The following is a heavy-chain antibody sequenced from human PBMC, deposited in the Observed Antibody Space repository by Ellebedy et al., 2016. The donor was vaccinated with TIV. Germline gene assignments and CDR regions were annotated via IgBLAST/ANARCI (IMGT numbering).Heavy chain of an antibody. D-gene: IGHD3-16*01. CDR3: ANLWEAPH. Sequence: GESLKISXAASGFTFSSYWMNWVRQAPGKGLEWVANIKKDGSEIYYVDSVKGRFTISRDNAKNSLYLQMNSLRAEDTAVHYCANLWEAPHWGQGTMVTVSS. V-gene: IGHV3-7*01. J-gene: IGHJ3*01. CDR1: GFTFSSYW. CDR2: IKKDGSEI.